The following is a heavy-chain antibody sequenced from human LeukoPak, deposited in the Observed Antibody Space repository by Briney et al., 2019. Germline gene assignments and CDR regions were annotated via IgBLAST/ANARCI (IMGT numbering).Heavy chain of an antibody. Sequence: GASVKVSCKASGYTFTSYGITWVRQAPGQGLEWMGWISPYNGNTNHAQKLQGRVTLTTDTSTSTAYMELRSLRSDDTAVYYCARVVGSGSFDYWGQGTLVTVSS. CDR2: ISPYNGNT. V-gene: IGHV1-18*01. J-gene: IGHJ4*02. CDR3: ARVVGSGSFDY. CDR1: GYTFTSYG. D-gene: IGHD3-10*01.